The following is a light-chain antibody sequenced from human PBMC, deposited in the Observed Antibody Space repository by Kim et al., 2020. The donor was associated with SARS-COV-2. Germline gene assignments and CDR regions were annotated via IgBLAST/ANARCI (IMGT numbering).Light chain of an antibody. CDR3: SSYAGRGNLV. Sequence: GQSVTISCNGTSSDVGGYDYVSWYQHHPGKAPKLMIYEVTKRPSGVPDRFSGSKSGNTASLRVSGLQAEDEADYHCSSYAGRGNLVFGGGTQLTVL. V-gene: IGLV2-8*01. CDR1: SSDVGGYDY. CDR2: EVT. J-gene: IGLJ3*02.